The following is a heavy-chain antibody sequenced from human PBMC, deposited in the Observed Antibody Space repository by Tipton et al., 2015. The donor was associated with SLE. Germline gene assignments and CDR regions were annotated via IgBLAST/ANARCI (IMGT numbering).Heavy chain of an antibody. V-gene: IGHV4-59*08. CDR2: SFYLGSA. J-gene: IGHJ6*02. CDR1: GGSMNSYS. CDR3: ARHLYYYYGMDV. Sequence: LRLSCSVSGGSMNSYSWSWIRQSPGKGLEWIGYSFYLGSAKYNPSLKSRVAISVDTSKKEFSLKLISVTAADTAIYYCARHLYYYYGMDVWGQGTTVTVSS.